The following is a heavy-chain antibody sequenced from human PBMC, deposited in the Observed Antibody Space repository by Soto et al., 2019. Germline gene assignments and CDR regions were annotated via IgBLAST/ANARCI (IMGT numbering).Heavy chain of an antibody. V-gene: IGHV1-69*13. CDR3: ARDRGYTGTTPWDVSYYYGMDV. Sequence: ASVKVSCKASGGTFSSYAISWVRQAPGQGLEWMGGIIPIFGTANYAQKFQGRVTITADESTSTAYMELSSLRSEDTAVYYCARDRGYTGTTPWDVSYYYGMDVWGQGTTVTVSS. D-gene: IGHD1-7*01. J-gene: IGHJ6*02. CDR1: GGTFSSYA. CDR2: IIPIFGTA.